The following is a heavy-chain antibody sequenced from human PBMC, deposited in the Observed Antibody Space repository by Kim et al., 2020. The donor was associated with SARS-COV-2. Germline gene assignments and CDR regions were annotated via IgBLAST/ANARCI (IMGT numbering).Heavy chain of an antibody. V-gene: IGHV1-46*01. CDR3: ARVLGATGTSYGMDV. Sequence: QKFQGRVTMTRDTSTSTVYMGLSSLRSEDTAVYYCARVLGATGTSYGMDVWGQGTTVTVSS. D-gene: IGHD1-1*01. J-gene: IGHJ6*02.